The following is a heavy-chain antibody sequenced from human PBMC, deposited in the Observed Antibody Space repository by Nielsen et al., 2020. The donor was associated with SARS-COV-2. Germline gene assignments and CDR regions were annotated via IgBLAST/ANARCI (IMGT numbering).Heavy chain of an antibody. CDR1: GYTFTSFA. CDR3: VRNLHSYGPTAEYFQH. Sequence: ASVKVSCKTSGYTFTSFAIHWVRQAPGQSLEWMGWINAGNGNTRYSQKFQGRVSITRDTSASTAYMEVSSLRSEDTAVYYCVRNLHSYGPTAEYFQHWGQGTLVTVSS. J-gene: IGHJ1*01. CDR2: INAGNGNT. D-gene: IGHD5-18*01. V-gene: IGHV1-3*01.